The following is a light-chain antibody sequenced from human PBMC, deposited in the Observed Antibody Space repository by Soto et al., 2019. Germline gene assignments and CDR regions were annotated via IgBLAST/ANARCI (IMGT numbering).Light chain of an antibody. V-gene: IGKV3-20*01. CDR1: QSVISSY. Sequence: EIVLTQSPGTLSLSPGETATLSCRSSQSVISSYLAWYQQNPGQPPRLLIFGTSIRATGIPDRISGSGSGTDFSLTISRLEPEDFAVYYCQQYGNSVPFTFGQGTKLEIK. J-gene: IGKJ2*01. CDR2: GTS. CDR3: QQYGNSVPFT.